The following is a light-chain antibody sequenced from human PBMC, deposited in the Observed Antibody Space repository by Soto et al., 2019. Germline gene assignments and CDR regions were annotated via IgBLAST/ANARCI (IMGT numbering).Light chain of an antibody. CDR3: QQYTDWPWGT. CDR1: QSVSTY. CDR2: DAS. V-gene: IGKV3-11*01. J-gene: IGKJ4*01. Sequence: EVVLTQSPATLSLSPGERATLSCRASQSVSTYLAWYQQKPGQAPRLLIYDASNRAAGIPARFSGSGSGTDFTLTISNLEPEDFAVYYCQQYTDWPWGTFGGGTKVDIK.